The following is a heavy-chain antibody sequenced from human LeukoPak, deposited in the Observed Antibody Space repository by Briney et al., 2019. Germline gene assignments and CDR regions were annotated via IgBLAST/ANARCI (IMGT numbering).Heavy chain of an antibody. CDR3: ARLFSGYDSSWFDP. CDR1: GGSISSYY. D-gene: IGHD5-12*01. CDR2: IYTSGST. V-gene: IGHV4-4*09. J-gene: IGHJ5*02. Sequence: SETLSLTCTVSGGSISSYYWSWIRQPPGKGLEWIGYIYTSGSTNYNPSLKSRVTISVDTSKNQSSLKLSSVTAADTAVYYCARLFSGYDSSWFDPWGQGTLVTVSS.